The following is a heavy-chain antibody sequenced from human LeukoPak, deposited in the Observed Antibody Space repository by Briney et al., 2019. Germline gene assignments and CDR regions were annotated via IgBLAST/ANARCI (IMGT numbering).Heavy chain of an antibody. CDR1: GGSISGDY. CDR3: ARGQRGFPY. Sequence: PSETLSLTCTVSGGSISGDYWSWIRQPPGKGLEYIGYIYYSGTGSTDYNPSLKSRVTISVDTSKNQFSLNLSSVTAADTAVYYCARGQRGFPYWGQGTVVTVSS. CDR2: IYYSGTGST. D-gene: IGHD6-25*01. J-gene: IGHJ4*02. V-gene: IGHV4-59*01.